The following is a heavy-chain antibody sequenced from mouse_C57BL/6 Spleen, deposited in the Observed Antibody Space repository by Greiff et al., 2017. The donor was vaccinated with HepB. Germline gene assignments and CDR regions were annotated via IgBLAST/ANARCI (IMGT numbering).Heavy chain of an antibody. CDR2: IHPSDSDT. D-gene: IGHD1-1*01. Sequence: VQLQQSGAELVKPGASVKVSCKASGYTFTSYWMHWVKQRPGQGLEWIGRIHPSDSDTNYNQKFKGKATLTVDKSSSTAYMQLSSRTSEDSAVYYCAIPPYSYGSSWAYWGQGTLVTVSA. CDR1: GYTFTSYW. V-gene: IGHV1-74*01. J-gene: IGHJ3*01. CDR3: AIPPYSYGSSWAY.